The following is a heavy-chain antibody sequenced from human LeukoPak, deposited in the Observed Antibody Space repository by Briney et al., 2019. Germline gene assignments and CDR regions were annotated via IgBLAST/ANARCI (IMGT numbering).Heavy chain of an antibody. CDR1: GGSIRTDF. CDR3: AKSDGSGSYFDS. CDR2: ISNSGSS. D-gene: IGHD3-10*01. V-gene: IGHV4-59*01. Sequence: PSETLSLTCTVSGGSIRTDFWSWIRQPPGKGLEWIGYISNSGSSQYNPSLKSRVTISVDTSKNQFSLKLSPVTAADTAVYYCAKSDGSGSYFDSWGQGTLVTVSS. J-gene: IGHJ4*02.